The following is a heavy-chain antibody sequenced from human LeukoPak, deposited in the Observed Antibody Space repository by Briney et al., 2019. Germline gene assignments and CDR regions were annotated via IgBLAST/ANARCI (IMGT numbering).Heavy chain of an antibody. Sequence: GGSLRLSCGGSGFTFSYYWMHWVRQAPGKGLEWVASINQDGREAYSVDSVKGRSTMSRDNTKNSLYVEMNNLRAEDMAVYYCARGFGDNWNFLDYWGQGTLVTVSS. CDR2: INQDGREA. CDR3: ARGFGDNWNFLDY. D-gene: IGHD1-7*01. J-gene: IGHJ4*02. CDR1: GFTFSYYW. V-gene: IGHV3-7*03.